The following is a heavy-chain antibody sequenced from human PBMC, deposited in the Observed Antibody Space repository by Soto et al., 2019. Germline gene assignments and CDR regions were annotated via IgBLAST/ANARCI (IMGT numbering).Heavy chain of an antibody. J-gene: IGHJ5*02. D-gene: IGHD3-3*01. V-gene: IGHV3-23*01. Sequence: PGGSLRLCYAASGFTFSSYAMSWVRQAPGKGLEWVSAISGSGGSTYYADSVKGRFTISRDNSKNTLYLQMNSLRAEDTAVYYCAKDRHYDFWSGNWFDPWGQGTLVTVSS. CDR1: GFTFSSYA. CDR2: ISGSGGST. CDR3: AKDRHYDFWSGNWFDP.